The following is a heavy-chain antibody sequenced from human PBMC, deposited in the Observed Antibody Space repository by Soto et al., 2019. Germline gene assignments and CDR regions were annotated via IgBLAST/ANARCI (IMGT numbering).Heavy chain of an antibody. D-gene: IGHD5-12*01. Sequence: GGSLRLSCAASGFTFSSYAMSWVRQAPGKGLEWVSAISGSGGSTYYADSVKGRFTISRDNSKNTLYLQMNSLRAEDTAVYYCAKDRPLFDYSGYGSPTVYWGQGTLVTVSS. CDR1: GFTFSSYA. V-gene: IGHV3-23*01. CDR2: ISGSGGST. J-gene: IGHJ4*02. CDR3: AKDRPLFDYSGYGSPTVY.